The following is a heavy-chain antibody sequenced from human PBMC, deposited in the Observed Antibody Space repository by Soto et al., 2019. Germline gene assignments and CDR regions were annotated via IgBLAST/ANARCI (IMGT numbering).Heavy chain of an antibody. CDR2: IYPGDSDT. CDR1: GYRFTSYW. V-gene: IGHV5-51*01. D-gene: IGHD2-15*01. CDR3: AKTPRGIRSGPENYYYGMDV. J-gene: IGHJ6*02. Sequence: LGESLKTSFKGSGYRFTSYWIGWVRQMPANVLEWRGIIYPGDSDTRYSPSFQGQVTSSADKSISTAYLQWSSLKASDTAMYYCAKTPRGIRSGPENYYYGMDVWGQGTTVTVSS.